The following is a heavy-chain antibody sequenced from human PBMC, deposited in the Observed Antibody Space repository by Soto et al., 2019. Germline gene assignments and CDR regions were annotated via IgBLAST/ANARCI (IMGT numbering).Heavy chain of an antibody. CDR1: GGSISSYY. CDR2: IYYSGST. Sequence: QVQLQESGPGLVKPSEPLSLTCTVSGGSISSYYWSWIRQPPGKGLEWIGYIYYSGSTNYNPSLKSRVTKSVNTSKNKFSLKLSSVTAADTAVYYCARTYYDYIWGSYGGYFDLWGRGTMVTVSS. D-gene: IGHD3-16*01. V-gene: IGHV4-59*01. J-gene: IGHJ2*01. CDR3: ARTYYDYIWGSYGGYFDL.